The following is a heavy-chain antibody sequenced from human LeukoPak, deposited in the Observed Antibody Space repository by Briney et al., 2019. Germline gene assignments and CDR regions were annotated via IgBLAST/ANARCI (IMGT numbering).Heavy chain of an antibody. J-gene: IGHJ4*02. D-gene: IGHD6-19*01. CDR2: ISSSSSYI. CDR3: ARGVRIAVAGYVDY. Sequence: GGSLRLSCAASGFTFSSYSMNWVRQAPGKGLEWVSSISSSSSYIYYADSVKGRFTISRDNAKNSLYLQMNSLRAEDTAVYYCARGVRIAVAGYVDYWGQGTLVTVSS. V-gene: IGHV3-21*01. CDR1: GFTFSSYS.